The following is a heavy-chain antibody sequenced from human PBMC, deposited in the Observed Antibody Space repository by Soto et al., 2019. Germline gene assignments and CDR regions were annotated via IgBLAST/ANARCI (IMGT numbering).Heavy chain of an antibody. Sequence: PSETLSLTCTVSGGSISSYYWSWIRQPPGKGLEWIGYIYYSGSTNYNPSPKSRVTISVDTSKNQFSLKLSSVTAADTAVYYCARDWPSGVTRPGAFDIWGQGTMVTVSS. D-gene: IGHD1-26*01. CDR1: GGSISSYY. V-gene: IGHV4-59*01. J-gene: IGHJ3*02. CDR2: IYYSGST. CDR3: ARDWPSGVTRPGAFDI.